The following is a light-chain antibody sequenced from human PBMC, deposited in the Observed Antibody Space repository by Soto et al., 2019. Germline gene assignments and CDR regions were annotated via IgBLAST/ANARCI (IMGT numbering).Light chain of an antibody. Sequence: EIVLTQSPSTLSLSPGERATLSCRASQSVSSYLAWYQQQPGQAPRLLIYDASNRATGIPARFSGSGSGTAFMLTMSSLLHEDFACCYCKQRRNWPRLTFGGGTKVEIK. J-gene: IGKJ4*01. V-gene: IGKV3-11*01. CDR2: DAS. CDR3: KQRRNWPRLT. CDR1: QSVSSY.